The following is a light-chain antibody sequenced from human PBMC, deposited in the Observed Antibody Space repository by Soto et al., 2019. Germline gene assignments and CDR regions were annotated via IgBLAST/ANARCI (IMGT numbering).Light chain of an antibody. CDR1: QSINSW. CDR3: QQYNSYSWT. CDR2: DAS. J-gene: IGKJ1*01. V-gene: IGKV1-5*01. Sequence: DIQMTQSPSTLSASVGDRVTLTCRASQSINSWLAWYQQKPGKAPKLLIYDASTLKSGVPSRFRGSGSGTEFTLTISSLQPDDFATYYCQQYNSYSWTFGEGTKV.